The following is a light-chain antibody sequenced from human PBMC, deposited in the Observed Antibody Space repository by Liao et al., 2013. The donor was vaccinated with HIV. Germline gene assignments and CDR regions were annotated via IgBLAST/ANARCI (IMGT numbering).Light chain of an antibody. Sequence: SYVLTQPPSVSVAPGKTGRITCGGNNIGSKSVHWYQQKAGQAPVLVIYYDTDRPSGIPERFSGSNSGNTATLTITRVEAGDEADYYCQLWDTSSDHVVFGGGTKLTVL. CDR2: YDT. CDR3: QLWDTSSDHVV. V-gene: IGLV3-21*04. J-gene: IGLJ2*01. CDR1: NIGSKS.